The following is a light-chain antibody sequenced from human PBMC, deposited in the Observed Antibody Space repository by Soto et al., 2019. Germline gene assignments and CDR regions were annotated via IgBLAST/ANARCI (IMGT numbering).Light chain of an antibody. CDR2: DAS. Sequence: DVHMTQSPSTLSASVGDRVTITCRASESIATWLAWYQQKPGEAPKLLIYDASHLESGVPSRFSAGGSGTEFTLTISGLQPDDFATYYCHQYNSYFGQGTRLEI. V-gene: IGKV1-5*01. J-gene: IGKJ2*01. CDR3: HQYNSY. CDR1: ESIATW.